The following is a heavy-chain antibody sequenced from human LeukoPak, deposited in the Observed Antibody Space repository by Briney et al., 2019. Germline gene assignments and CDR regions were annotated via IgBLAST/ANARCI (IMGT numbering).Heavy chain of an antibody. J-gene: IGHJ6*02. CDR3: AKASGYPQSDYGMDV. CDR2: ISWNSGSI. V-gene: IGHV3-9*01. D-gene: IGHD3-22*01. Sequence: PGGSLRLSCAASGFTFDDYAMHWVRQAPGKGLEWVSGISWNSGSIGYADSVKGRFTISRDNAKNSLYLQMNSLRAEDTALYYCAKASGYPQSDYGMDVWAKGPRSPSP. CDR1: GFTFDDYA.